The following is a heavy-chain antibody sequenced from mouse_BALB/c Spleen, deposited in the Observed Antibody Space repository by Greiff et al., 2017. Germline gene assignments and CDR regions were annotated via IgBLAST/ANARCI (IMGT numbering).Heavy chain of an antibody. CDR3: ARGTLTTRAMDY. V-gene: IGHV5-9-4*01. CDR2: ISSGGSYT. J-gene: IGHJ4*01. Sequence: EVQLVESGGGLVKPGGSLKLSCAASGFTFSSYAMSWVRQSPEKRLEWVAEISSGGSYTYYPDTVTGRFTISRDNAKNTLYLEMSSLRSEDTAMYYCARGTLTTRAMDYWGQGTSVTVSS. CDR1: GFTFSSYA. D-gene: IGHD1-1*01.